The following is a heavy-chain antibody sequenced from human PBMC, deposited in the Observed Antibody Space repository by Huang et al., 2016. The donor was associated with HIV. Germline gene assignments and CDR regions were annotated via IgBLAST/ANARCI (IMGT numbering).Heavy chain of an antibody. CDR3: AKESRWFSDFDH. CDR1: GFKLSGFG. V-gene: IGHV3-30*18. J-gene: IGHJ4*02. CDR2: ISYDGRSQ. D-gene: IGHD2-15*01. Sequence: QVHLVESGGGVVQPGGSLRLSCAASGFKLSGFGMHWVRQASGNGLEGVAVISYDGRSQFYAYYVKGRFTISRDNSDNTLSLQMKGLRPDDTAVYYCAKESRWFSDFDHWGQGVLVSVSS.